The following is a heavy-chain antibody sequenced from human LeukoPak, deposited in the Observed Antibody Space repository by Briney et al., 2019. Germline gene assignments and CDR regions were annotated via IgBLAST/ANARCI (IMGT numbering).Heavy chain of an antibody. D-gene: IGHD3-10*01. Sequence: AGSLRLSCAASGFTFDDYGMSWVRQAPGKELEWVSGINWDASSAGYADSVKGRFTISRDNAKNSLELQMNSLRAEDTALYYCARLVGGVSGTIGGQGTLVTVSP. CDR3: ARLVGGVSGTI. V-gene: IGHV3-20*04. J-gene: IGHJ4*02. CDR2: INWDASSA. CDR1: GFTFDDYG.